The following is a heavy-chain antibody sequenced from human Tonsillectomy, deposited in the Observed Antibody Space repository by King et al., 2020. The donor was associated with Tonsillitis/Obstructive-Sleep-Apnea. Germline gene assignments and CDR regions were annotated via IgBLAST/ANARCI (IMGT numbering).Heavy chain of an antibody. Sequence: VQLQESGPGLVKPSETLSLTCTVSGGSISSYYWSWIRQPPGKGLEWIGYIYYSGSTNYNPSLKSRVTISVDTSKNQFSLKLSSVTAADTAVYYCASHSTTVDYWGQGTLVTVSS. V-gene: IGHV4-59*08. D-gene: IGHD4-11*01. J-gene: IGHJ4*02. CDR3: ASHSTTVDY. CDR1: GGSISSYY. CDR2: IYYSGST.